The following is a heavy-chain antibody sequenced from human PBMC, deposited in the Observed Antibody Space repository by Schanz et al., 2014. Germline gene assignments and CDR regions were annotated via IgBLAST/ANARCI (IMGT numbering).Heavy chain of an antibody. Sequence: QVQLVQSGAEVKKPGASVKVSCKASGGTFSSYTINWVRQAPGQGLEWMGRIIPILGITNVAQTFQDRVTSTADKSTSTVYMEVSGLRSEDTAVYYCAKVDRTRYYAMDVWGQGTTVTVSS. CDR2: IIPILGIT. CDR3: AKVDRTRYYAMDV. D-gene: IGHD3-9*01. V-gene: IGHV1-69*09. CDR1: GGTFSSYT. J-gene: IGHJ6*02.